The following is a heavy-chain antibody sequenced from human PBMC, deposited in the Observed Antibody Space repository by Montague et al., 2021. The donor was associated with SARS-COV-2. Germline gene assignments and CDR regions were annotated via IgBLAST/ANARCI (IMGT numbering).Heavy chain of an antibody. CDR3: ARGRTVTTFYYYYYGMDV. V-gene: IGHV4-34*01. D-gene: IGHD4-17*01. Sequence: SETLSLTCAVYGASFSGYYWSWIRQPPGKGLEWIGEIYHSGSTNYNPSLKSRVTISVDTSKNQFSLKLSSVTAADTAVYYCARGRTVTTFYYYYYGMDVWGQGTPVTVSS. J-gene: IGHJ6*02. CDR1: GASFSGYY. CDR2: IYHSGST.